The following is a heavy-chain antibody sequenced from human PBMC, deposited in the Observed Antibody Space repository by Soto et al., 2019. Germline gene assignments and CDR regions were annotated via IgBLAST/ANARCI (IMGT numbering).Heavy chain of an antibody. CDR2: IYYSGST. CDR1: GGSVSSYY. D-gene: IGHD4-4*01. CDR3: ARGGSNYGYNWFDP. J-gene: IGHJ5*02. Sequence: SETLSLTCTVSGGSVSSYYWSWIRQPPGKGLEWIGYIYYSGSTNYNPSLKSRVTISVDTSKNQFSLKLSSVTAADTAVYYCARGGSNYGYNWFDPWGQGTLVTVSS. V-gene: IGHV4-59*02.